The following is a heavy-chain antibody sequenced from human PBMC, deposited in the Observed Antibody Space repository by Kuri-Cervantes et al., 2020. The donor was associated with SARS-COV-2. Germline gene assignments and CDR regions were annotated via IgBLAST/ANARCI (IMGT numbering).Heavy chain of an antibody. V-gene: IGHV3-33*08. J-gene: IGHJ6*02. CDR1: GFNFSNTD. CDR2: IWYDGSNK. CDR3: ARDVEQWLVRSFWYYGMDV. D-gene: IGHD6-19*01. Sequence: GGSLRLSCAASGFNFSNTDMHWVRQAPGQGLEWVAVIWYDGSNKYYADSVKSRFTISRDNSKNTLYLQMNSLRAADTAVYYCARDVEQWLVRSFWYYGMDVWGQGTTVTVSS.